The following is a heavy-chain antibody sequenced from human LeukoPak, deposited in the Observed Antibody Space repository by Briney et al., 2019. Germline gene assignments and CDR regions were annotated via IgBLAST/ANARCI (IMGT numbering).Heavy chain of an antibody. D-gene: IGHD6-13*01. CDR2: INPKNAGT. Sequence: GASVKVSCKASGYTFTVHYMHWVRQAPGQGLEWMGWINPKNAGTNFAQRFQGRVTMTRDTSISTVYMELSRLRSDDTALYYCARTLYIAAVPGGFDYWGQGTLITVSS. J-gene: IGHJ4*02. CDR3: ARTLYIAAVPGGFDY. V-gene: IGHV1-2*02. CDR1: GYTFTVHY.